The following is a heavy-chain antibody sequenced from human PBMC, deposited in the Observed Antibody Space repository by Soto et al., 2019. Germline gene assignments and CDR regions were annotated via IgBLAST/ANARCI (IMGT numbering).Heavy chain of an antibody. CDR1: GGSISSGNYY. CDR3: ARVFSDSSSFFDP. Sequence: QVQLQESGPGLVKPSQTLSLTCTVSGGSISSGNYYWSWIRQHPRKGLEWIGYIYYSGSTSYNPSLKCRVTISVDTSKNHFALKLSSVTAADTAVYYCARVFSDSSSFFDPWGQGTLVTVSA. J-gene: IGHJ5*02. V-gene: IGHV4-31*03. D-gene: IGHD6-13*01. CDR2: IYYSGST.